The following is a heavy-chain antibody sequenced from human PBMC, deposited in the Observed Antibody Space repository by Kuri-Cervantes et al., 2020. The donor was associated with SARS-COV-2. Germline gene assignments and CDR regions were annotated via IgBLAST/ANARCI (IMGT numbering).Heavy chain of an antibody. Sequence: ESLKISCTVSGGSISSYYWSWIRQPPGKGLEWIGRIYTSGSTNYNPSLKSRVTMSVDTSKNQFSLKLSSVTAADTAVYYCARYIAARPRGKNYYYYMDVWGKGTTVTVSS. CDR2: IYTSGST. CDR3: ARYIAARPRGKNYYYYMDV. D-gene: IGHD6-6*01. CDR1: GGSISSYY. V-gene: IGHV4-4*07. J-gene: IGHJ6*03.